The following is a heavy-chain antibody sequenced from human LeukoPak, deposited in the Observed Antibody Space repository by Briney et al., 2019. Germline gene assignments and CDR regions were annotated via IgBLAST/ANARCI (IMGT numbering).Heavy chain of an antibody. V-gene: IGHV3-74*01. Sequence: GGSLRLSCAASGFSFNYYWIYWVRRAPGKGLVWVSRINGDASSVAYADSVKGRFTISRDNAKNTVYLQMNSLRAEDMAVYYCVRDGGRGGDFDYWGQGTLVTVSS. D-gene: IGHD2-21*01. CDR2: INGDASSV. CDR1: GFSFNYYW. J-gene: IGHJ4*02. CDR3: VRDGGRGGDFDY.